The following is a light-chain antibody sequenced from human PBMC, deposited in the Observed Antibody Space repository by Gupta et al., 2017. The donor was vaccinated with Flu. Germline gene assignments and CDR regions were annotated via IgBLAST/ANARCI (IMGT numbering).Light chain of an antibody. J-gene: IGLJ2*01. CDR1: NIGTKS. CDR2: DDS. CDR3: QVCDSGSDHVV. Sequence: GQTARISGEGVNIGTKSVHWYQQKPGRAPVLVVYDDSDRPSGIPERFSGSNSGNVATLTISGVEAGDEADYYCQVCDSGSDHVVFGGGTKLPVL. V-gene: IGLV3-21*02.